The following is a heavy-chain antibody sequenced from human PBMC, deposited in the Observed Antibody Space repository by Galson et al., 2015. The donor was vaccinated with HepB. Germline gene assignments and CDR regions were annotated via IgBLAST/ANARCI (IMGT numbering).Heavy chain of an antibody. CDR3: AKSMDQWLVRGGDTFDF. J-gene: IGHJ3*01. Sequence: SLRLSCAGSGFTFSSYAMTWVRQALGRGLDWVSAISGSGRSTYYADSVKGRFIISRDNSKNTFYLQMNSLRAEDTALYYCAKSMDQWLVRGGDTFDFWGQGAMVTVSS. V-gene: IGHV3-23*01. CDR1: GFTFSSYA. D-gene: IGHD6-19*01. CDR2: ISGSGRST.